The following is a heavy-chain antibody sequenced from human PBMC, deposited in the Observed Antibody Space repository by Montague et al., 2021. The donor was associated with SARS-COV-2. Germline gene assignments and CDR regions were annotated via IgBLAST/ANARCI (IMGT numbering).Heavy chain of an antibody. CDR2: NYHSGST. J-gene: IGHJ5*02. CDR3: ARERRYCSGGSCYSGWFDP. V-gene: IGHV4-38-2*02. Sequence: SETLSLTCTVSGYSISSGYYWGWIRQPPGKGLEWIGSNYHSGSTYYNPSLKSRVTISVDTSKNQFSLKLSSVTAADTAVYYCARERRYCSGGSCYSGWFDPWGQGTLVTVSS. D-gene: IGHD2-15*01. CDR1: GYSISSGYY.